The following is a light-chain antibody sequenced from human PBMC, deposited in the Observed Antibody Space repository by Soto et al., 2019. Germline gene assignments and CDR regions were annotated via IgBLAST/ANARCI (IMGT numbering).Light chain of an antibody. CDR2: EVS. J-gene: IGLJ2*01. V-gene: IGLV2-14*01. CDR1: SSDIGAYDY. Sequence: QSVLTQPASVSGSPGQSITLSCTGTSSDIGAYDYVSWYQHHPGKAPKLIIYEVSNRPSGVSNRFAGSKSGNTASLTISGLQAEDEADYHCSSYTSSSTLVFGGGTKVTVL. CDR3: SSYTSSSTLV.